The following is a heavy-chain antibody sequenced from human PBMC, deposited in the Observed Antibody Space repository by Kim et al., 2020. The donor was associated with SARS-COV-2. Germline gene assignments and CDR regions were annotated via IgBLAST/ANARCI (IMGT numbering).Heavy chain of an antibody. CDR2: INHSGST. V-gene: IGHV4-34*01. D-gene: IGHD3-22*01. CDR3: ARGSPSRRYYYDSSGYYYGY. J-gene: IGHJ4*02. CDR1: GGSFSGYY. Sequence: SETLSLTCAVYGGSFSGYYWSWIRQPPGKGLEWIGEINHSGSTNYNPSLKSRVTISVDTSKNQFSLKLSSVTAADTAVYYCARGSPSRRYYYDSSGYYYGYWGQGTLVTVSS.